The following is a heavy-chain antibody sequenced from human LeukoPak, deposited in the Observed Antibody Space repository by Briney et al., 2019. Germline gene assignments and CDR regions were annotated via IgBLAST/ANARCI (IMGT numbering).Heavy chain of an antibody. V-gene: IGHV5-51*01. CDR3: ARLVVTNTGDY. Sequence: GESLKISCQVSGYTFTDYWIGWVRHVSGKGLEWMGIIFPGDSDTKYSPSFQGHVTISVDKSISTAYLQWSSLKASDTAMYYCARLVVTNTGDYWGQGTLVTVSS. CDR1: GYTFTDYW. J-gene: IGHJ4*02. D-gene: IGHD2-15*01. CDR2: IFPGDSDT.